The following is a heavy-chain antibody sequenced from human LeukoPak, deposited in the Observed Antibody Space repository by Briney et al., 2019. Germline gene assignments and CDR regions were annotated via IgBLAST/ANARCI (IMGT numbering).Heavy chain of an antibody. J-gene: IGHJ4*02. CDR2: INHSGST. D-gene: IGHD4-23*01. CDR1: GGSFSDYY. V-gene: IGHV4-34*01. CDR3: ARGVRGVVRWYYFDY. Sequence: SETLSLTCAVYGGSFSDYYWTWIRKPPGKGLEWIGEINHSGSTNYNPSLKSRVTISVDTSKNQFSLKLSSVTAADTAVYYCARGVRGVVRWYYFDYWGQGTLVTVSS.